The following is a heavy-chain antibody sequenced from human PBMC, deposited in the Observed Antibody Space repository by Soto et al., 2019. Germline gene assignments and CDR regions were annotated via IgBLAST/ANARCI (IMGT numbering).Heavy chain of an antibody. CDR2: IIPMTGTP. D-gene: IGHD1-1*01. CDR3: AMGPIFPGATSWLDP. V-gene: IGHV1-69*01. J-gene: IGHJ5*02. CDR1: GGIFSSFS. Sequence: QVQLVQSGAEVKTPGSSVEVSCKASGGIFSSFSITWVRQVPGHGLEWMGGIIPMTGTPNYAEKFQGRLTLTAAASTRTAYLVLSSLKSEDTAVYYCAMGPIFPGATSWLDPWGQGTVVIVSS.